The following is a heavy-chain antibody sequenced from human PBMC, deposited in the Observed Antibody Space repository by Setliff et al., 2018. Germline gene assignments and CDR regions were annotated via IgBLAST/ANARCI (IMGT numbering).Heavy chain of an antibody. CDR1: GGFSTHA. Sequence: SVKVSCKASGGFSTHAISWVRQVPGQGLEWMGGILPILGTTDYAQNFQGRVTITTDESTSSAYLEMSNLRSEDTAVYYCASALIRRVAVAGKSQFDYWGQGTLVTVS. J-gene: IGHJ4*01. V-gene: IGHV1-69*05. D-gene: IGHD6-19*01. CDR2: ILPILGTT. CDR3: ASALIRRVAVAGKSQFDY.